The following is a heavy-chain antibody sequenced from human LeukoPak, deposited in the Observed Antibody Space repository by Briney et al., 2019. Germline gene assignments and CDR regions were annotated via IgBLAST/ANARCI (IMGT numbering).Heavy chain of an antibody. CDR3: VLLSLTPG. V-gene: IGHV3-9*01. J-gene: IGHJ4*02. CDR2: INWNSGSI. CDR1: GFTFDDYA. Sequence: GGSLRLSCAASGFTFDDYAMHWVRQGPGKGLEWVSGINWNSGSIGYADSVKGRFTISRDNAKNTLYLQMNGLRAEDTAVYYCVLLSLTPGWGQGTLVTVSS. D-gene: IGHD3-10*01.